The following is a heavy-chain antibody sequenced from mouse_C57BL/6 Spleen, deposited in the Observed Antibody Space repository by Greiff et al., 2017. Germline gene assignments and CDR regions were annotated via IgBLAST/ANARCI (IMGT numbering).Heavy chain of an antibody. CDR3: ARSYDYDDY. CDR1: GYTFTDYN. V-gene: IGHV1-22*01. D-gene: IGHD2-4*01. CDR2: INPNNGGT. J-gene: IGHJ2*01. Sequence: DVQLQESGPELVKPGASVKMSCKASGYTFTDYNMHWVKQSHGKSLEWIGYINPNNGGTSYNQKFKGKATLTVNKSSSTAYMELRSLTSEDSAVYYCARSYDYDDYWGQGTTLTVSS.